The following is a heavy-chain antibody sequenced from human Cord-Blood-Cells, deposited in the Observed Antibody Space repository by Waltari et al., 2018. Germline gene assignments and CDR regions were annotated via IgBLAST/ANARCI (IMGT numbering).Heavy chain of an antibody. CDR1: GYTFTGYY. D-gene: IGHD2-15*01. J-gene: IGHJ4*02. CDR2: INPNSGGT. V-gene: IGHV1-2*02. Sequence: QVQLVQSGAEVKKPGASVKVSCKASGYTFTGYYMHRVRRAPGQGLEWMGWINPNSGGTNYAQKFQGRVTMTRDTSISTAYMELSRLRSDDTAVYYCARDESGGSYYFDYWGQGTLVTVSS. CDR3: ARDESGGSYYFDY.